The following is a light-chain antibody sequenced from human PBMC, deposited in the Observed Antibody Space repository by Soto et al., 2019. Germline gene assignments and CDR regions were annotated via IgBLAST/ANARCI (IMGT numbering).Light chain of an antibody. CDR3: SSYTSSSTCV. J-gene: IGLJ1*01. CDR1: SSDVGGYNY. V-gene: IGLV2-14*01. Sequence: HSVVRQSALVSWTSGQSAAISCNKISSDVGGYNYVSWYQQHPGKAPKLMIYDVSNRPSGVSNRFSGSKSGNTASLTISGLQAEDEADYYCSSYTSSSTCVFGTGTKVTVL. CDR2: DVS.